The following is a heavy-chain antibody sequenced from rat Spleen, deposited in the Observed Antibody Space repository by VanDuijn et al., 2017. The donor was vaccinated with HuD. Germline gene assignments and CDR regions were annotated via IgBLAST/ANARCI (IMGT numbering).Heavy chain of an antibody. CDR2: ISSSSGPI. V-gene: IGHV5-34*01. J-gene: IGHJ1*01. CDR3: VRRVYWYFEF. D-gene: IGHD4-4*01. Sequence: EVQLVESGGGLVQPGRSLKLSCVASGFTFSDYGMNWIRQAPGKGLEWVAYISSSSGPIYYADTVKGRFTISRDNAKNTLYLQLSSLRSEDTALYYCVRRVYWYFEFWGPGTMVTVSS. CDR1: GFTFSDYG.